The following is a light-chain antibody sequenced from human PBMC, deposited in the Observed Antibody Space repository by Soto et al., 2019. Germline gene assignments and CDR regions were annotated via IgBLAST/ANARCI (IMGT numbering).Light chain of an antibody. Sequence: QSALTQPASVSGSPGQSITISCTGTSSDVGGYNYVSWYQQHPGKAPNLMIYEVSNRPSGVSNRFSGSKSGNTSSLTISGLQDEDEADYYCSSYTSSSTLVFGGGTQLTVL. CDR3: SSYTSSSTLV. V-gene: IGLV2-14*01. CDR1: SSDVGGYNY. CDR2: EVS. J-gene: IGLJ2*01.